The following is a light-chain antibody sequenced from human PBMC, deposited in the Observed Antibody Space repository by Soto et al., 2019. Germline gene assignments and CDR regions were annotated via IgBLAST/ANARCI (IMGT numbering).Light chain of an antibody. CDR1: QSVLYSSNNKNY. CDR2: WAS. CDR3: QQYYSTPWT. Sequence: DIVMTQSPDSLAVSLGERATINCRSSQSVLYSSNNKNYLAWYQQKPGQPPKLLIYWASTRESGVPDRFSGSGFGTDFTLTISSLQADDVAVYYCQQYYSTPWTFGQGTKVEIK. J-gene: IGKJ1*01. V-gene: IGKV4-1*01.